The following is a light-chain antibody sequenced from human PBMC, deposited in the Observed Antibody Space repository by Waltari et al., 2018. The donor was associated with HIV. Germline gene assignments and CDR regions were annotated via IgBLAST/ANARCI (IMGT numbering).Light chain of an antibody. Sequence: DIQMTQSPFTLPASVGDRATITCRASQSISSWLAWYPQKPGKAPKLLIYKASSLESGVPSRFSGSGSGTEFTLTISSLQPDDFATYYCQQYNSYSRTFGQGTKVEIK. CDR1: QSISSW. J-gene: IGKJ1*01. CDR3: QQYNSYSRT. V-gene: IGKV1-5*03. CDR2: KAS.